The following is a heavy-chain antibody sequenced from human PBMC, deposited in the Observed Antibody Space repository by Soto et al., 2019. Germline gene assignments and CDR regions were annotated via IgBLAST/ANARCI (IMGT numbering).Heavy chain of an antibody. CDR1: GFTFGSYW. D-gene: IGHD3-10*01. J-gene: IGHJ4*01. CDR3: ARDSGYGSRASVNHYLDY. CDR2: IKWDASEK. V-gene: IGHV3-7*01. Sequence: GGSLRLSCAASGFTFGSYWMSWVRQAPGKGPEWLATIKWDASEKKYVDSVKGRFTTSRDNAKNALYLQMDSLRAQDTAVCYCARDSGYGSRASVNHYLDYWGQGTLVTVSS.